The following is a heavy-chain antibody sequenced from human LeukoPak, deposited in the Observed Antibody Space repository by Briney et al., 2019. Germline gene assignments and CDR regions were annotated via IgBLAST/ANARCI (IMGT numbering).Heavy chain of an antibody. J-gene: IGHJ4*02. CDR3: TTGLWYYDSGRYVLFDY. CDR2: IKSKTDGGTT. V-gene: IGHV3-15*01. D-gene: IGHD3-22*01. CDR1: GFTFSNAW. Sequence: PGGSLRLSCAASGFTFSNAWMSWVRQAPGKGLEWVGRIKSKTDGGTTDYAAPVKGRFTISRDDSKTTLYLQMNSLNTDDTAIYFCTTGLWYYDSGRYVLFDYWGQGTLVTVSS.